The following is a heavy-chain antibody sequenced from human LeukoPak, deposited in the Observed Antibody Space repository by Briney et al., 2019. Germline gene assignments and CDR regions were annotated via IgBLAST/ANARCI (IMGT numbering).Heavy chain of an antibody. J-gene: IGHJ4*02. V-gene: IGHV3-23*01. Sequence: GGSLRLSCAASGFTFSSYGMSWVRQAPGKGLEWVSAISGSGGSTYYADSVKGRFTISRDNAKNSLYLQMNSLRAEDTAVYYCARDPPILYSSSPEIDYWGQGTLVTVSS. CDR3: ARDPPILYSSSPEIDY. CDR1: GFTFSSYG. D-gene: IGHD6-6*01. CDR2: ISGSGGST.